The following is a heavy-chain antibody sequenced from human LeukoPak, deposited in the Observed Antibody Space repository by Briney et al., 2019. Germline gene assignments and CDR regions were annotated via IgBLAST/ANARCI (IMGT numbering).Heavy chain of an antibody. Sequence: ASVKVSCKASGYTLTGYYMHWVRQAPGQGLEWMGWINPNSGGTNYAQKFQGRVTMTRDTSISTAYMELSRLRSDDTAVYYCARDLRYPFGGFDPWGQGTLVTVSS. D-gene: IGHD3-9*01. V-gene: IGHV1-2*02. J-gene: IGHJ5*02. CDR1: GYTLTGYY. CDR3: ARDLRYPFGGFDP. CDR2: INPNSGGT.